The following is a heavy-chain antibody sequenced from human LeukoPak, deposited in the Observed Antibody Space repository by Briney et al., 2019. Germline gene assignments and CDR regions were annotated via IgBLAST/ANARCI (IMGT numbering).Heavy chain of an antibody. CDR1: GFTFDDYA. Sequence: PGGSLRLSCAASGFTFDDYAMHWVRQAPGKGLEWVSGISWNSGSIGYADSVKGRFTISRDNAKNSLYLQMNSLRAEDTAVYYCARAGLYSSSWYGNYYFDYWGQGTLVTVSS. J-gene: IGHJ4*02. CDR2: ISWNSGSI. CDR3: ARAGLYSSSWYGNYYFDY. V-gene: IGHV3-9*01. D-gene: IGHD6-13*01.